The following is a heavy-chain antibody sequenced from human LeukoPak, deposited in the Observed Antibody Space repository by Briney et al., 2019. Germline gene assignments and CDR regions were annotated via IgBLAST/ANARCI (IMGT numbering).Heavy chain of an antibody. CDR1: GFTFSSYA. V-gene: IGHV3-23*01. CDR3: ARVGNDYGDYYFDY. Sequence: GGSLRLSCAASGFTFSSYAMSWVRQAPGKGLEWVSGISESGGGTYYAGSVKGRFTTSRDNSKNTPYLQMNSLRAEDTAVYYCARVGNDYGDYYFDYWGQGTLVTVSS. J-gene: IGHJ4*02. CDR2: ISESGGGT. D-gene: IGHD4-17*01.